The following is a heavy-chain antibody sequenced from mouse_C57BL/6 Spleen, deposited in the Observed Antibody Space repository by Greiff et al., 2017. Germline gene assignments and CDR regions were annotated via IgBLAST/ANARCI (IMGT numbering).Heavy chain of an antibody. D-gene: IGHD1-1*01. Sequence: VQLQQSGAELVRPGASVKLSCTASGFNIKDDYMHWVKQRPEQGLEWIGWFDPENGDTEYASKFQGKATITADTSSNTAYLQLSSLTSEDTAVYYCTTPYYYGSSPYYFDYWGQGTTLTVSS. CDR3: TTPYYYGSSPYYFDY. J-gene: IGHJ2*01. V-gene: IGHV14-4*01. CDR2: FDPENGDT. CDR1: GFNIKDDY.